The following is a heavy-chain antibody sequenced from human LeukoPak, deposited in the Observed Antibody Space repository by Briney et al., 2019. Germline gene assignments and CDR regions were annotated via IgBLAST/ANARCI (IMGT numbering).Heavy chain of an antibody. CDR1: GYTFTGYY. V-gene: IGHV1-69*04. CDR3: ARGRIVVKDWFDP. J-gene: IGHJ5*02. Sequence: SVKVSCKASGYTFTGYYMHWVRQAPGQGLEWMGRIIPILGIANYAQKFQGRVTITADKSTSTAYMELSSLRSEDTAVYYCARGRIVVKDWFDPWGQGTLVTVSS. D-gene: IGHD2-2*01. CDR2: IIPILGIA.